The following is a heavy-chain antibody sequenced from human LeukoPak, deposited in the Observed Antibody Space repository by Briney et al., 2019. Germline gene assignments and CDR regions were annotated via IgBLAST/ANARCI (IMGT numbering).Heavy chain of an antibody. J-gene: IGHJ3*02. V-gene: IGHV4-59*12. CDR3: ARRRALYSGSYLSAFDI. CDR1: GGSISSYY. Sequence: SETLSLTCTVSGGSISSYYWSWIRQPPGKGLEWIGYIYYSGSTNYNPSLKSRVTISVDTSKNQFSLKLSSVTAADTAVYYCARRRALYSGSYLSAFDIWGQGTMVTVSS. D-gene: IGHD1-26*01. CDR2: IYYSGST.